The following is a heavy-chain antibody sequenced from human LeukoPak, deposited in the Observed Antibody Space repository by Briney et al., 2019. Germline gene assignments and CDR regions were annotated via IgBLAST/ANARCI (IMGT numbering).Heavy chain of an antibody. D-gene: IGHD1-26*01. CDR1: GFTFSSYS. CDR2: IDIWNSPM. V-gene: IGHV3-48*01. Sequence: GGSLRLSCAASGFTFSSYSMNWVRQAPGKGLEWVSFIDIWNSPMYYGASVRGRFTISRDNAKNSVFLQMNSLGAEDTAVYYCARDRGDSIVGSDSDSWGQGTLVTVSS. CDR3: ARDRGDSIVGSDSDS. J-gene: IGHJ4*02.